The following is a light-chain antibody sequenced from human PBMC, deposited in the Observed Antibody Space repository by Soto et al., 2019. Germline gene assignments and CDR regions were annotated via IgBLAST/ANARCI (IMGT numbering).Light chain of an antibody. CDR3: CSYAGSSTLLYV. CDR2: EVS. V-gene: IGLV2-23*02. Sequence: QSVLTQPASVSGSPGQSITISCTGASCDVGSYNLVSRYQQHPGKAPKLMIYEVSKRPSGVSNRFSGSKSGNTASLTISGLQAEDEADYYCCSYAGSSTLLYVFGTGTKVTVL. CDR1: SCDVGSYNL. J-gene: IGLJ1*01.